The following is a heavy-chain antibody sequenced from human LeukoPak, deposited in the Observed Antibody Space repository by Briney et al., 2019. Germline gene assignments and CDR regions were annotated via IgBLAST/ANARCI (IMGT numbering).Heavy chain of an antibody. V-gene: IGHV1-2*02. J-gene: IGHJ4*02. CDR1: GYTFTGYY. CDR2: INPNSGGT. D-gene: IGHD3-22*01. CDR3: ARPGARYYDSSGYAFDY. Sequence: VASVKVSCKASGYTFTGYYMHWVRQAPGQGLEWMGWINPNSGGTNYAQKLQGRVTMTTDTSTSTAYMELRSLRSDDTAVYYCARPGARYYDSSGYAFDYWGQGTLVTVSS.